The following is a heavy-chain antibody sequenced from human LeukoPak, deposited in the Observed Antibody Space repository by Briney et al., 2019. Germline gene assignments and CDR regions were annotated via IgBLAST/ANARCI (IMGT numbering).Heavy chain of an antibody. V-gene: IGHV1-69*10. Sequence: SVKVSCKASDGNSNSHAISSVRHSPGPGLEWMGRIIPNLGTTNRAQNYQDRVTLTADKSTNTAYLELTSLTSDDTAVYYCATANDGGGYQWGDFFDFWGQGTLVTVSS. CDR2: IIPNLGTT. J-gene: IGHJ4*02. D-gene: IGHD3-22*01. CDR1: DGNSNSHA. CDR3: ATANDGGGYQWGDFFDF.